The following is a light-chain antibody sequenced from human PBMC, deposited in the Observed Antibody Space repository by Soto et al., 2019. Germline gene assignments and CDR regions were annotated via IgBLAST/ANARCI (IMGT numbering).Light chain of an antibody. CDR3: QQYNKWPIT. V-gene: IGKV1-5*01. CDR2: GAS. Sequence: DIQMTQSPSTLYASVGDRVTITCRASQSISSWLAWYQQKPGKAPKLLIYGASTRATGIPARFSGSGSGTEFTLTISSLQSEDFAVYFCQQYNKWPITFGQGTRLEIK. J-gene: IGKJ5*01. CDR1: QSISSW.